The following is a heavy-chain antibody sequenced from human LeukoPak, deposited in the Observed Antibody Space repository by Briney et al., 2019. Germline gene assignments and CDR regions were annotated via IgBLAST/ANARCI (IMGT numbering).Heavy chain of an antibody. Sequence: SETLSLTCSVSGGSIYNYYWSWIRQPPGKGLEWIGCIYYSGSTNYNPSLKSRVTISVDTSKNQFSLKLSSVTAADTAVYYCARLRRDYGEYYFDYWGQGTLVTVSS. J-gene: IGHJ4*02. CDR1: GGSIYNYY. V-gene: IGHV4-59*08. D-gene: IGHD4-17*01. CDR3: ARLRRDYGEYYFDY. CDR2: IYYSGST.